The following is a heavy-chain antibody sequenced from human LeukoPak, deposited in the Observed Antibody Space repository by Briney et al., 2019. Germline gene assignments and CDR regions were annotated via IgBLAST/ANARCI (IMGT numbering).Heavy chain of an antibody. V-gene: IGHV3-15*01. D-gene: IGHD4-17*01. CDR3: TKFDYAAFEY. CDR1: GFTFSNAW. CDR2: VKSKTNGGTI. J-gene: IGHJ4*02. Sequence: GGSLRLSCAASGFTFSNAWMSWVRQAPEKGLEWVGRVKSKTNGGTIDYAAPVKGRFTISRDDSKNTLYLQMNSLKTEDTAVYYCTKFDYAAFEYWGQGALVTVSS.